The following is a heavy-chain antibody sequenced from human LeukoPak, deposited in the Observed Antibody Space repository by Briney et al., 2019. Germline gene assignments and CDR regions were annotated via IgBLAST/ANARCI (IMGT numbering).Heavy chain of an antibody. CDR2: ISAYNGNT. CDR3: AGTVTTVTPFDP. Sequence: ASVKVPCKASGYTFTSYGISWVRQAPGQGLEWMGWISAYNGNTNYAQKLQGRVTMTTDTSTSTAYMELRSLRSDDTAVYYCAGTVTTVTPFDPWGQGTLVTVSS. CDR1: GYTFTSYG. J-gene: IGHJ5*02. V-gene: IGHV1-18*01. D-gene: IGHD4-17*01.